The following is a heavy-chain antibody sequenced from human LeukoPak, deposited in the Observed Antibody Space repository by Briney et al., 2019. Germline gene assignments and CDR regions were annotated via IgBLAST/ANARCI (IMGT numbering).Heavy chain of an antibody. J-gene: IGHJ4*02. V-gene: IGHV4-59*08. CDR3: ARQTGSGLFSLP. CDR1: GGSISTYY. Sequence: SETLSLTCTVSGGSISTYYWSWIRQPPGKGLENIGYVYYTGSTNYNPSLKSRVTISVDTSKNQFSLKLSSVTAADTAVYYCARQTGSGLFSLPGGQGTLVTVSS. D-gene: IGHD3-10*01. CDR2: VYYTGST.